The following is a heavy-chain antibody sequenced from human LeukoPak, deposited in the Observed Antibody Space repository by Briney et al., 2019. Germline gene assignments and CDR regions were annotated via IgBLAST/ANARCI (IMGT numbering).Heavy chain of an antibody. Sequence: ASVKLSCNASGYTFTVYYMHWVRHAPGQGLEWMGCINPNNGGTNYAQKFQGSVTMTGDTSISTAYVDLQRTISGDTAVLHCARDDYGDPDWGQGTLVTVFS. CDR1: GYTFTVYY. V-gene: IGHV1-2*02. J-gene: IGHJ4*02. CDR3: ARDDYGDPD. D-gene: IGHD4-17*01. CDR2: INPNNGGT.